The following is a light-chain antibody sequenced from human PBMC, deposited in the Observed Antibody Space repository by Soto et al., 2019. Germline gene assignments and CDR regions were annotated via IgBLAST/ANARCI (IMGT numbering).Light chain of an antibody. CDR1: EDVSDY. CDR2: DAS. V-gene: IGKV1-33*01. J-gene: IGKJ4*01. CDR3: QLYKNVILT. Sequence: DIKMTQSPSSLSASVGDSVTLTCQASEDVSDYVNWYQQKPGRAPKLLIYDASKLETGVPSRFRGSGSGTDFSFTIRDLQPEDFATYYCQLYKNVILTFGGGTRVDI.